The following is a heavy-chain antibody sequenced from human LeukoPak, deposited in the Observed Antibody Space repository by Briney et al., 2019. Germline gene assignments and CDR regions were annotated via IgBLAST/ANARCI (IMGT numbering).Heavy chain of an antibody. J-gene: IGHJ5*02. D-gene: IGHD2-2*01. CDR2: INPNSGGT. CDR3: ARGGGYCSSTSCYRPWFDP. CDR1: GYTFTGYY. Sequence: ASVKVSCKASGYTFTGYYMHWVRQAPGQGLEWMGWINPNSGGTNYAQKFQGRVTMTRDTSISTAYMELSRLRSDDTAVYYCARGGGYCSSTSCYRPWFDPWGQGTLVTVSS. V-gene: IGHV1-2*02.